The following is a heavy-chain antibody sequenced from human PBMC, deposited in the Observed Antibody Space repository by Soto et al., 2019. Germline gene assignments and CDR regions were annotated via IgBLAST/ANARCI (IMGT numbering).Heavy chain of an antibody. CDR2: ITSDGKSK. CDR1: GFNFSNHW. Sequence: GGSLRLSCAASGFNFSNHWMHWVRQRPAEGLVWVSRITSDGKSKAYAESVKGRFAISRDNAKNTLYLQMNGLTAEDTAVYYCARESGDWPLNWFDPWGQGTLVTVSS. V-gene: IGHV3-74*01. CDR3: ARESGDWPLNWFDP. J-gene: IGHJ5*02. D-gene: IGHD2-21*02.